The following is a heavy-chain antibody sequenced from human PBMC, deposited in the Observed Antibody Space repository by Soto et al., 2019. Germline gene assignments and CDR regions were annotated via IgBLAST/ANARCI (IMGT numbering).Heavy chain of an antibody. CDR1: VGSFSGYY. V-gene: IGHV4-34*01. CDR2: INHSGSA. D-gene: IGHD6-19*01. Sequence: PSETLSLTCAVYVGSFSGYYWSWIRQPPGKGLEWIGEINHSGSANYNPSLKSRVTISVDTSKNQFSLKLSSVTAAATAVYYCARGFPHIALAGIYWFDPWGQGTLVTVSS. J-gene: IGHJ5*02. CDR3: ARGFPHIALAGIYWFDP.